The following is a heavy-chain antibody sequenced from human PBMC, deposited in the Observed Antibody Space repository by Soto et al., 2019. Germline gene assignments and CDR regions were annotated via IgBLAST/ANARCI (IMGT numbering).Heavy chain of an antibody. CDR1: GFTFSSYG. CDR3: ANGDYYYYYMDV. V-gene: IGHV3-30*18. Sequence: GGSLRLSCAASGFTFSSYGMHWVRQAPGKGLEWVAVISYDGSNKYYADSVKGRFTISRDNSKNTLYLQMNSLRAEDTAVYYCANGDYYYYYMDVWGKGTTVTVSS. D-gene: IGHD3-16*01. J-gene: IGHJ6*03. CDR2: ISYDGSNK.